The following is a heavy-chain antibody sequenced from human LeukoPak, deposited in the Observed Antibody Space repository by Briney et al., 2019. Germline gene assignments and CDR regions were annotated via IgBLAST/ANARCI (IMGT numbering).Heavy chain of an antibody. V-gene: IGHV1-8*01. D-gene: IGHD3-16*01. CDR1: GYTFTSYD. Sequence: ASVKVSCKASGYTFTSYDINWVRQATGQGLEWMGWMNPNSGNTGYAQKFQGRVTMTRNTSISTAYMELSSQRSEDTAVYYCARVRLMGNWFDPWGQGTLVTVSS. J-gene: IGHJ5*02. CDR2: MNPNSGNT. CDR3: ARVRLMGNWFDP.